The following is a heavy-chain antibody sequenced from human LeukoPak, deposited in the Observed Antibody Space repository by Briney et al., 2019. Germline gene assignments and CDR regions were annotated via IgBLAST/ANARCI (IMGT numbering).Heavy chain of an antibody. J-gene: IGHJ4*01. CDR2: IRSGSSNI. V-gene: IGHV3-48*02. Sequence: GGSLRLSCAASGFTFRTYSMNWVRQAPGKGLEWVSYIRSGSSNIYYADSVKGRFTISRDNAKNSLYLQMNRLGDEDTAVYYCVSGNYYFYDCGHGNLGTVSS. CDR3: VSGNYYFYD. CDR1: GFTFRTYS. D-gene: IGHD5-12*01.